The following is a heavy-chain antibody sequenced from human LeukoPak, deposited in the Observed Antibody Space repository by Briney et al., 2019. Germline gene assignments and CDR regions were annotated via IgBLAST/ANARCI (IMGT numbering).Heavy chain of an antibody. CDR1: GGTFSSYA. V-gene: IGHV1-69*04. Sequence: VASVKVSCKASGGTFSSYAISWVRQAPGQGLEWMGRIIPILGIANYAQKFQGRVTITADKSTSTAYMELSSLRSEDTAVYYCAKTNLDCKNGVCYDYWGQGTPVTVSS. J-gene: IGHJ4*02. CDR3: AKTNLDCKNGVCYDY. CDR2: IIPILGIA. D-gene: IGHD2-8*01.